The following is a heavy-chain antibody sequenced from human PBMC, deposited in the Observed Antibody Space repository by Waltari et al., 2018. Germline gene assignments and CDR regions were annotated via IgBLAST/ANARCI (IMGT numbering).Heavy chain of an antibody. CDR1: GYTFTGHY. CDR3: ARDHYYDSPGLDY. D-gene: IGHD3-22*01. V-gene: IGHV1-2*02. Sequence: QVQLVQSGAEMKKPGASVIVSCNTSGYTFTGHYIHWVRQAPGQGLEWMGWIHPNSGATRYAQIFQGRVIMTRDTSISTVYMDLSGLKSDDTVVYYCARDHYYDSPGLDYRGQGTLVTVSS. CDR2: IHPNSGAT. J-gene: IGHJ4*02.